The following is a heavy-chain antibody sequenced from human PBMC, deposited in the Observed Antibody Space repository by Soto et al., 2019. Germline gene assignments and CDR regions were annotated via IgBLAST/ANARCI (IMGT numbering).Heavy chain of an antibody. CDR3: ASNKNWNYYSGMDV. J-gene: IGHJ6*02. Sequence: GESLKIYCKGSGYSFTSYWISWVRQMPGKGLEWMGRIDPSDSYAKYSPSFQGHVTISADKSISTAYLQWSSLKASDTAMYYCASNKNWNYYSGMDVWGQGTAVTVS. V-gene: IGHV5-10-1*01. D-gene: IGHD1-1*01. CDR2: IDPSDSYA. CDR1: GYSFTSYW.